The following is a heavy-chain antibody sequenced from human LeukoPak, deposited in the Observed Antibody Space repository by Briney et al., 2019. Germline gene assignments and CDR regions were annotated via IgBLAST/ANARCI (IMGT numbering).Heavy chain of an antibody. CDR2: IRNKVNSYTT. J-gene: IGHJ4*02. Sequence: QPGGSLRLSCAASGFTFSSYSMNWVRQAPGKGLEWVGRIRNKVNSYTTEYAASVKDRFTISRDDSKNSVWLQMNSLKTEDSAVYYCATSNSNGLSLFDYWGQGTLVTVSS. CDR3: ATSNSNGLSLFDY. D-gene: IGHD6-25*01. V-gene: IGHV3-72*01. CDR1: GFTFSSYS.